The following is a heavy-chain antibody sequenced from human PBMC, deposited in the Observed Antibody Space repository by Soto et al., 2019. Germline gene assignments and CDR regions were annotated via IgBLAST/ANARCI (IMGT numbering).Heavy chain of an antibody. CDR1: GSTFSSYA. CDR2: ISGSGGST. Sequence: GGSLRLSCAASGSTFSSYAMSWVRQAPGKGLEWVSAISGSGGSTYYADSVKGRFTISRDNSKNTLYLQMNSLRAEDTAVYYCAKDCGSFGSGSYSADYCGQGTLVTVSS. J-gene: IGHJ4*02. D-gene: IGHD1-26*01. CDR3: AKDCGSFGSGSYSADY. V-gene: IGHV3-23*01.